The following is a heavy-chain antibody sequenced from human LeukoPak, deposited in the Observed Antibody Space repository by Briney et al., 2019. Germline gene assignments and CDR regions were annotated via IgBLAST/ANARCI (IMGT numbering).Heavy chain of an antibody. D-gene: IGHD3-22*01. V-gene: IGHV4-4*07. J-gene: IGHJ3*02. CDR1: GGSISSNY. Sequence: EPSETLSLTCTVSGGSISSNYWSWIRQPAGKGLEWMWRIYTSVSTDYSPSLKSRVTMSVDTSKNQFSLKLSSVTAADTAVYYCARDKNYYESSRPQLDAFDIWGQGTMVTVSS. CDR2: IYTSVST. CDR3: ARDKNYYESSRPQLDAFDI.